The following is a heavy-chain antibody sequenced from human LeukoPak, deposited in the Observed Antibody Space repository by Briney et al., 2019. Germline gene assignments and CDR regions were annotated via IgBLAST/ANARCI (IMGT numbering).Heavy chain of an antibody. D-gene: IGHD3-3*01. CDR3: AREAVTIFGVVIEGWGPWFDP. Sequence: ASVKVSCKASGYTFTSYYMHWVRQAPGQGLEWMGIINPSGGSTSYAQKFQGRVTMTRDTSTSTVYMELSSLRSEDTAVYYCAREAVTIFGVVIEGWGPWFDPWGQGTLVTVSS. V-gene: IGHV1-46*01. CDR1: GYTFTSYY. CDR2: INPSGGST. J-gene: IGHJ5*02.